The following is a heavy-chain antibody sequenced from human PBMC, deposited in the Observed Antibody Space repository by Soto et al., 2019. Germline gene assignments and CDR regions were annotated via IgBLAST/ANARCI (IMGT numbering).Heavy chain of an antibody. Sequence: SETLSLTCTVSGGSISSHNFYWSWIRQHPGKGLEWIGHIYYNGTTYYNPTLKSRVSISVDTSKNQFSLKLSSVTAADTAVYYRAREVVRGGTYFDYWGQGTLVP. V-gene: IGHV4-31*03. CDR3: AREVVRGGTYFDY. D-gene: IGHD3-10*02. J-gene: IGHJ4*02. CDR2: IYYNGTT. CDR1: GGSISSHNFY.